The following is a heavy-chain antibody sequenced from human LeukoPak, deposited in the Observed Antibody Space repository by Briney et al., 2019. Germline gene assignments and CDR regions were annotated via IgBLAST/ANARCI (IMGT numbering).Heavy chain of an antibody. CDR2: ISSSSSTI. V-gene: IGHV3-48*01. J-gene: IGHJ4*02. CDR1: GFTFSSYS. D-gene: IGHD3-22*01. CDR3: ARYRADNAGQSSGIDY. Sequence: GSLRLSCGGSGFTFSSYSMNWVRQAPGKGLEWVSFISSSSSTIYYADSVKGRFTISRDNAKNSLYLQMNSLRAEDTAVYYCARYRADNAGQSSGIDYWGQGTLVTVSS.